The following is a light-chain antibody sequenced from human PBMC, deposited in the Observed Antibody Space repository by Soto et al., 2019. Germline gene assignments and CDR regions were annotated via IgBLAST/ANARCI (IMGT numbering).Light chain of an antibody. CDR1: RSLVHGNGNNY. CDR2: LAS. Sequence: VLTQSPLSLSVTPGEPASISCRSSRSLVHGNGNNYIDWYLQKPGQSPQLLIYLASNRASGVPDKFGGSGSGTDFTLQISRVEADDVGVYYCMQALQSRSFGQGTKLEI. V-gene: IGKV2-28*01. CDR3: MQALQSRS. J-gene: IGKJ2*03.